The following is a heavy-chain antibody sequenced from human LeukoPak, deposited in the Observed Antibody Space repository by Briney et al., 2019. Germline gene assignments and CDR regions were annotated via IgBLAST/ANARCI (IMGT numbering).Heavy chain of an antibody. J-gene: IGHJ4*02. CDR1: GYTFSDYY. D-gene: IGHD2-15*01. CDR3: AGAGLGGHYIDY. V-gene: IGHV3-11*01. CDR2: VSGSDENK. Sequence: PGGSLRLSCAASGYTFSDYYMTWIRQAPGQGLEWISYVSGSDENKYYAGSVRGRFAISRDNAEKSLFLQMSNVRAEDTAVYYCAGAGLGGHYIDYWGQGTLVTVSS.